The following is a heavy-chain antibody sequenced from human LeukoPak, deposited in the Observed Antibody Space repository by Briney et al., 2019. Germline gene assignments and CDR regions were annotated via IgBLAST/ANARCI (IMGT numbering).Heavy chain of an antibody. Sequence: GASVKVSCKTSGYTFTSYSMQWVRQAPGQGLEWMGWINSGNGDTKYSQRFQGRVTITRDTSANTIYMELSSLRSEDTAVYYCARGSSGYPRYFDYWGQGTLVTVSS. J-gene: IGHJ4*02. CDR2: INSGNGDT. D-gene: IGHD3-22*01. CDR1: GYTFTSYS. V-gene: IGHV1-3*01. CDR3: ARGSSGYPRYFDY.